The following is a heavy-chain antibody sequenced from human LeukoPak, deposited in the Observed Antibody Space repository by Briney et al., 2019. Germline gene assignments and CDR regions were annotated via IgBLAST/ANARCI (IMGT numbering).Heavy chain of an antibody. V-gene: IGHV3-23*01. CDR2: ITGSGGTT. D-gene: IGHD1-26*01. CDR3: TKYSRSSGVIWDFDS. Sequence: GGSLILSCAASGFTFSSYAMSWVRQPAGKGLEWVSTITGSGGTTYFADSVKGRFTISRDNSKNTLYLQMTSLRADDTAVYYCTKYSRSSGVIWDFDSWGQGTQVTVSS. J-gene: IGHJ4*02. CDR1: GFTFSSYA.